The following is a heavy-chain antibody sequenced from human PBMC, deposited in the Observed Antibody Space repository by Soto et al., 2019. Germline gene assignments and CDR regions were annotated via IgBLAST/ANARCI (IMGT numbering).Heavy chain of an antibody. CDR3: ARRWGYSFDY. D-gene: IGHD7-27*01. Sequence: PSETLSLTCAVSGGSISSSNWWSWVRQPPGKGLEWIGGIYHSGSTYYNPSLKSRVTISVDTSKNQFSLKLSSVTAADTAVYYCARRWGYSFDYWGQGTLVPVSS. J-gene: IGHJ4*02. CDR2: IYHSGST. V-gene: IGHV4-4*02. CDR1: GGSISSSNW.